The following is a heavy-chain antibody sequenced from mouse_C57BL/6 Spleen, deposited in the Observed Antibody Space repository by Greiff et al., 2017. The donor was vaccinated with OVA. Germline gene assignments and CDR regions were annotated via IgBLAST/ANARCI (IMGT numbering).Heavy chain of an antibody. D-gene: IGHD1-1*01. Sequence: EVKLMESGPGLVKPSQSLSLTCSVTGYSITSGYSWNWIRQFPGNKLEWMGYISYDGSNNYNPSFKNRISITRDTSKNQFFLKLNSGTTEDTATYYCASEDYGSSLFDYWGQGTTLTVSS. CDR3: ASEDYGSSLFDY. CDR2: ISYDGSN. V-gene: IGHV3-6*01. CDR1: GYSITSGYS. J-gene: IGHJ2*01.